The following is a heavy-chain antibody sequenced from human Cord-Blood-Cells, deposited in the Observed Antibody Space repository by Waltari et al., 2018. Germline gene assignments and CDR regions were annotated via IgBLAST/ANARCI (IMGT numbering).Heavy chain of an antibody. CDR3: ARTETHGIVGATDAFDI. J-gene: IGHJ3*02. CDR1: GSTFTGYY. Sequence: QVQLVQSGAEVKKPGASVTVSCKASGSTFTGYYMHWVRQAPGQGLEWMGWINPNSGGTNYAQKFQGWVTMTRDTSISTAYMELSRLRSDDTAVYYCARTETHGIVGATDAFDIWGQGTMVTVSS. D-gene: IGHD1-26*01. V-gene: IGHV1-2*04. CDR2: INPNSGGT.